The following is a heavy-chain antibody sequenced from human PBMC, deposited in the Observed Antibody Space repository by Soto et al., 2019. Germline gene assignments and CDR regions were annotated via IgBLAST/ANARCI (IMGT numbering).Heavy chain of an antibody. Sequence: ASVKVSCKASGYTFTGYYMHWVRQAPGQGLEWMGWINPNSGGTNYAQKFQGWVTMTRDTSISTAYMELSRLRSDDTAVYYCARGVAMVREVPDYMAVWGKGTTVTVSS. D-gene: IGHD3-10*01. CDR3: ARGVAMVREVPDYMAV. V-gene: IGHV1-2*04. J-gene: IGHJ6*03. CDR2: INPNSGGT. CDR1: GYTFTGYY.